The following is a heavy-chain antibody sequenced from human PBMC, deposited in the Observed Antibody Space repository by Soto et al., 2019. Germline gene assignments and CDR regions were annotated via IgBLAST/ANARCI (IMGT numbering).Heavy chain of an antibody. CDR3: AKDLGVVQIDYYFDY. Sequence: GGSLRLSCAASGFTFSTYAMSWVRQAPGKGLEWVSGITESGGSTYYADSVKGRFTISRDNSKNTLFLQVNSLRAEDTAVYYCAKDLGVVQIDYYFDYWGQGALVTVSS. CDR1: GFTFSTYA. V-gene: IGHV3-23*01. J-gene: IGHJ4*02. CDR2: ITESGGST. D-gene: IGHD3-3*01.